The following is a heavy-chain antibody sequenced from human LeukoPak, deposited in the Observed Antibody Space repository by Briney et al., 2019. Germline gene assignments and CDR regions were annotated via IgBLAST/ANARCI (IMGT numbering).Heavy chain of an antibody. CDR3: ARGDCSSTSCYWNWFDP. CDR1: GYTFTGYY. Sequence: ASVKVSCKASGYTFTGYYMHWVRQAPGQGLERMGWINPNSGGTNYAQKFQGRVTMTRDTSISTAYMELSRLRSDDTAVYYCARGDCSSTSCYWNWFDPWGQGTLVTVSS. CDR2: INPNSGGT. J-gene: IGHJ5*02. V-gene: IGHV1-2*02. D-gene: IGHD2-2*01.